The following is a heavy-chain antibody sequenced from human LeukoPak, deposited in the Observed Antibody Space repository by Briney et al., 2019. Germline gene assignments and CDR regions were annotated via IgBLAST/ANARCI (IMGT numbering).Heavy chain of an antibody. D-gene: IGHD6-25*01. Sequence: SVRVSCKASGYIFNGYYMLGVPEAPGQGLEWMGRINPNSGGTNYAQKFQGRVTMTRDTSISTAYMELSRLRSDDTAVYYCARFSRGHDAFDIWGQGTMVTVSS. CDR2: INPNSGGT. CDR3: ARFSRGHDAFDI. V-gene: IGHV1-2*06. J-gene: IGHJ3*02. CDR1: GYIFNGYY.